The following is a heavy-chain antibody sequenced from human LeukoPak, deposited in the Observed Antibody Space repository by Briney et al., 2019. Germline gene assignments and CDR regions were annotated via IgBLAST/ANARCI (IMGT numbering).Heavy chain of an antibody. J-gene: IGHJ6*02. CDR3: AREPVSTRPYYYYYGMDV. Sequence: SETLSLTCTVSGGSISSYYWSWIRQPAGKGLEWIGRIYTSGSTNYNPSLKSRVTMSVDTSKNQFSLKLSSVTAADTAVYYCAREPVSTRPYYYYYGMDVWGQGTTVTVSS. CDR1: GGSISSYY. V-gene: IGHV4-4*07. CDR2: IYTSGST.